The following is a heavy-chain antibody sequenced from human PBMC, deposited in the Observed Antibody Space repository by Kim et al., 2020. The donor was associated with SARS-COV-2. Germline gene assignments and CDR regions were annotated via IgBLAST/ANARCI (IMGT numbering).Heavy chain of an antibody. V-gene: IGHV1-69*01. J-gene: IGHJ3*02. Sequence: FQGRVTITADESTSTAYMELSSLRSEDTAVYYCARGLITEYSYGKDAFDIWGQGTMVTVSS. D-gene: IGHD5-18*01. CDR3: ARGLITEYSYGKDAFDI.